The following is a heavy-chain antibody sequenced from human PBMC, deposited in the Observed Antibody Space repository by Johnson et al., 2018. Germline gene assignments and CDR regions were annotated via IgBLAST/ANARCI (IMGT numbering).Heavy chain of an antibody. CDR1: GGTFSSYA. CDR2: IIPIFGTA. Sequence: QVQLVQSGAEVKKPGSSVKVSCKASGGTFSSYAISWVRQAPGQGLEWMGGIIPIFGTANYAQKFQARVTITADESTSTASMELSSLRSEDTAVYYWVRDHVRLVYYYYGMDVWGQGTTVTVSS. CDR3: VRDHVRLVYYYYGMDV. J-gene: IGHJ6*02. V-gene: IGHV1-69*01.